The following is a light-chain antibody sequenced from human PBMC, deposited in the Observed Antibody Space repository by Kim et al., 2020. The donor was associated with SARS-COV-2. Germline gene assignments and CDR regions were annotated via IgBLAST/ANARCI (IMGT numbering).Light chain of an antibody. V-gene: IGLV2-11*01. CDR2: DVS. Sequence: QSALTQPDSVSGSPGQSITISCTGTSSDVGGYNYVSWYQQHPGKAPELMIYDVSKRPSGVPDRFSGSKSGNTASLTISGLQAEDEADYYCCSYAGSNTLVFGTGTKVTVL. CDR3: CSYAGSNTLV. J-gene: IGLJ1*01. CDR1: SSDVGGYNY.